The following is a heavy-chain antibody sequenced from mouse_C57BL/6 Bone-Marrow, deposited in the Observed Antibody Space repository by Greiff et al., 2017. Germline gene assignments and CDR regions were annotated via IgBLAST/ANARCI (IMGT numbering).Heavy chain of an antibody. V-gene: IGHV1-85*01. CDR3: ARMNYYSNYVDYFDY. Sequence: VKVVESGPELVKPGASVKLSCKASGYTFTSYDINWVKQRPGQGLEWIGWIYPRDGSTKYNEKFKGKATLTVDTSSSTAYMELHSLTSEDSAVYFCARMNYYSNYVDYFDYWGQGTTLTVSS. D-gene: IGHD2-5*01. CDR1: GYTFTSYD. J-gene: IGHJ2*01. CDR2: IYPRDGST.